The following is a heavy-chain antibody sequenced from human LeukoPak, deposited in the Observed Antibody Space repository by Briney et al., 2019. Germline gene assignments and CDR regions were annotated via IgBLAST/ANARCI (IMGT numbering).Heavy chain of an antibody. V-gene: IGHV3-21*04. J-gene: IGHJ4*02. D-gene: IGHD2-15*01. CDR1: GFTFSSDS. CDR3: VSIVVVVAATDY. CDR2: ISSSSYI. Sequence: GGSLRLSCAASGFTFSSDSMNWVRQAPGKGLEWVSSISSSSYIYYADSVKGRFTISRDNSKNTLYLQMNSLRAAATALYYCVSIVVVVAATDYWGQGTLVTVSS.